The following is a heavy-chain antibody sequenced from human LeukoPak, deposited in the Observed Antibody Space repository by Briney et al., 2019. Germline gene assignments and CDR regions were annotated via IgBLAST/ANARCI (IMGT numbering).Heavy chain of an antibody. CDR2: IQYDGSNK. D-gene: IGHD6-19*01. J-gene: IGHJ4*02. V-gene: IGHV3-30*02. CDR3: AKDLYIGSGWPFDY. Sequence: GGSLRLSCAASAFIFSSYGMHWVRQAPGKGLEWVAYIQYDGSNKQYADSVRGRFSISRDSSKNVLYLQMNSLRAEDTAVYYCAKDLYIGSGWPFDYWGQGTLVTVSS. CDR1: AFIFSSYG.